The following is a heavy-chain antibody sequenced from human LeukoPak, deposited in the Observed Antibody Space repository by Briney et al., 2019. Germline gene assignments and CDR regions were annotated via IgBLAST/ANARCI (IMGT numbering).Heavy chain of an antibody. CDR1: GFTFSSYG. CDR2: IWYDGSNK. V-gene: IGHV3-33*01. J-gene: IGHJ6*02. D-gene: IGHD3-10*01. CDR3: AREGLLWFGEYEDYYYYGMDV. Sequence: GRSLRLSCAASGFTFSSYGMHWVRQAPGKGLEWVAVIWYDGSNKYYADSVKGRFTISRDNSKNTLYPQMNSLRAEDTAVYYCAREGLLWFGEYEDYYYYGMDVWGQGTTVTVSS.